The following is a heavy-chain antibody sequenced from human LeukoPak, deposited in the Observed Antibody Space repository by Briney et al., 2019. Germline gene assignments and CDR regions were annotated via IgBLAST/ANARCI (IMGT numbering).Heavy chain of an antibody. CDR2: IYYSGST. CDR1: GGSISSYY. CDR3: AGGPDERYSSGPSDY. D-gene: IGHD5-18*01. V-gene: IGHV4-59*08. Sequence: PSETLSLTCTVSGGSISSYYWSWIRQPPGKGLEWIGYIYYSGSTNYNPSLKSRVTISVDTSKNQFSLKLSSVTAADTAVYYCAGGPDERYSSGPSDYWGQGTLVTVSS. J-gene: IGHJ4*02.